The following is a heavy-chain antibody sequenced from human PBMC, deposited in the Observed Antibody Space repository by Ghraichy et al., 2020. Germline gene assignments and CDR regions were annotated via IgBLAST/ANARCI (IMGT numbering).Heavy chain of an antibody. CDR3: AQQRGVAGTSAFDC. J-gene: IGHJ4*02. Sequence: GESLNISCAASGFSFSSLAISWVRQAPGKGLEWVSAMAGGGGSAYYADSVKGRFTISRDNSNNTLYLQMNSLRAEDTALYYCAQQRGVAGTSAFDCWGQGTLVTVSS. V-gene: IGHV3-23*01. CDR2: MAGGGGSA. D-gene: IGHD6-19*01. CDR1: GFSFSSLA.